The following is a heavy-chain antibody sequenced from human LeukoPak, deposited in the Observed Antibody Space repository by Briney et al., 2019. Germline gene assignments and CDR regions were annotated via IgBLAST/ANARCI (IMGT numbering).Heavy chain of an antibody. J-gene: IGHJ6*02. Sequence: SVKVSCKASGGTFSSYAISWVRQAPGQGLEWMGGIIPIFGTANYAQKFQGRVTITADESTSTAYMELSSLRSEDTAVYYCASGEVGVVYRAGGRYYYYYHAMDVWGQGTTVTVSS. CDR3: ASGEVGVVYRAGGRYYYYYHAMDV. CDR1: GGTFSSYA. CDR2: IIPIFGTA. D-gene: IGHD2-15*01. V-gene: IGHV1-69*13.